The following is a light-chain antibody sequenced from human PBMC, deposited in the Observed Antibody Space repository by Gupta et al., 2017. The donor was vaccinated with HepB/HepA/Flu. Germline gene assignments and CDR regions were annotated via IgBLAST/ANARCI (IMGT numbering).Light chain of an antibody. J-gene: IGKJ1*01. V-gene: IGKV1-16*01. CDR3: QQDDTYPWT. Sequence: DIQMTQSPSSVFAFLGDRVTVSCRASQGISNFLGWFQQKPGKAPRSLIFGGSNLHTGVTSRFSDSGSGTDFTLTISSLQVEDIATYYCQQDDTYPWTFGQGTMVEF. CDR1: QGISNF. CDR2: GGS.